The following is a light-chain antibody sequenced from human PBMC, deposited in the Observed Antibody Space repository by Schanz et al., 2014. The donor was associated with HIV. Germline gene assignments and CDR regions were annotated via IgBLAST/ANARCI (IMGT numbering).Light chain of an antibody. CDR1: QNIGNW. J-gene: IGKJ1*01. V-gene: IGKV1-5*03. Sequence: DTQLTQSPTTLSASVGDTVTITCRASQNIGNWLAWYQQKPGKAPNLLIYQASVLKTGVPSRFSGSRSGTEFTLTISSLQPDDFATYYCQQYDIISWTFGLGTKVEIK. CDR2: QAS. CDR3: QQYDIISWT.